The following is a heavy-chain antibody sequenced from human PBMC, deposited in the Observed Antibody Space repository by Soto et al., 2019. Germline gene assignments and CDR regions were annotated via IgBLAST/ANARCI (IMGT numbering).Heavy chain of an antibody. CDR2: ISGDGPTT. CDR3: ASDPYYYASGF. CDR1: GFRFSDHY. J-gene: IGHJ4*02. V-gene: IGHV3-11*01. Sequence: GGSLRLSCAASGFRFSDHYMTWIRQAPGKGLEWVSKISGDGPTTYYADSVNGRFPVSRDNAENAVYLQMNSLRAEDRAGYYCASDPYYYASGFWGQGTLVTVSS. D-gene: IGHD3-10*01.